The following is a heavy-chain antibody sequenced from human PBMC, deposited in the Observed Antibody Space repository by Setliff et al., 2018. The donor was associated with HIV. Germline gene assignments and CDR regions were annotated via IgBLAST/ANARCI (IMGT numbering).Heavy chain of an antibody. J-gene: IGHJ6*02. D-gene: IGHD1-20*01. CDR1: GFTFSSYA. CDR3: AKTLYKYSSGYYGMDV. V-gene: IGHV3-23*01. Sequence: GSLRLSCAASGFTFSSYAMTWVRQAPGKGLEWVSAITGGGANTYYADSVKGRFTISRDNSENTLYLEMDSLRAEDTALYYCAKTLYKYSSGYYGMDVWGQGTTVTVSS. CDR2: ITGGGANT.